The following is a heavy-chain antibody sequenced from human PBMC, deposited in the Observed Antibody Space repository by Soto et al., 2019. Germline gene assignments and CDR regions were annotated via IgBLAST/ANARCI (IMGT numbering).Heavy chain of an antibody. Sequence: EVHLVESGGGLVKPGGSLRLSCAASGFTFGNAWMNWFRQAPGKGLEWVGRIKSKIHGGTTDYAAPVRGRFTISRDDSKNTLFLQMNSLKSEDAAVYYCTTVHFDVLTVSFDYWGQGTLVTVSS. CDR1: GFTFGNAW. CDR3: TTVHFDVLTVSFDY. V-gene: IGHV3-15*07. D-gene: IGHD3-9*01. CDR2: IKSKIHGGTT. J-gene: IGHJ4*02.